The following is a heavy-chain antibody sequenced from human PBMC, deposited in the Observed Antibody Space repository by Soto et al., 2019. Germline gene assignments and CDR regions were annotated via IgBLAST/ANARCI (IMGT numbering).Heavy chain of an antibody. D-gene: IGHD3-22*01. CDR3: ARDRVWYYDSSYNWFDP. Sequence: ASETLSLTCTVSGGSISSGGYYWGWIRQHPGKGLEWIGYIYYSGSTYYNPSLKSRVTISVDTSKNQFSLKLSSVTAADTAVYYCARDRVWYYDSSYNWFDPWGQGTLVTVSS. CDR2: IYYSGST. J-gene: IGHJ5*02. V-gene: IGHV4-31*03. CDR1: GGSISSGGYY.